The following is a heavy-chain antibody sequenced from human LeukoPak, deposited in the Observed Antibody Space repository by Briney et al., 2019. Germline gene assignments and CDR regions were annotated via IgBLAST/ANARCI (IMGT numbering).Heavy chain of an antibody. J-gene: IGHJ4*02. CDR2: INSDGSWT. D-gene: IGHD4-11*01. CDR1: GNYW. Sequence: GGSLRLSCAASGNYWMHWVRQAPGKGLVWVSHINSDGSWTSYADSVKGRFTISKDNAKNTVYLQMNSLRAEDTAVYYCARSGGLQKFDYWGQGTLVTVSS. CDR3: ARSGGLQKFDY. V-gene: IGHV3-74*01.